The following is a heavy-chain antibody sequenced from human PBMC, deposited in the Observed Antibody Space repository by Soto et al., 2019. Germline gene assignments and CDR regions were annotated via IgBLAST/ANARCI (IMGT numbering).Heavy chain of an antibody. V-gene: IGHV4-30-4*08. CDR1: GGSISSDYYH. CDR2: IHHSGSI. D-gene: IGHD3-10*01. CDR3: ARHGYYGSGSYIYYYYYMDV. J-gene: IGHJ6*03. Sequence: HSETLSLTCTVSGGSISSDYYHWTWIRQSPGKGLEWIGYIHHSGSIIYNPSLKSRVTISVDTSKNQFSLKLSSVTAADTAVYYCARHGYYGSGSYIYYYYYMDVWGKGTTVTVSS.